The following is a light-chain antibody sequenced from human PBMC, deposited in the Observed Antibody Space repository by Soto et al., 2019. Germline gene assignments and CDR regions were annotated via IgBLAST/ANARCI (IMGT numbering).Light chain of an antibody. CDR1: QRVSGS. J-gene: IGKJ4*01. CDR2: VAC. V-gene: IGKV3-15*01. Sequence: IVMTQSPATLSVSPGERAILSCRVSQRVSGSLAWYRHKPGQVPGLLIYVACTRAPGIRARVSFSGSGTEFSLTISSLQSEDAAVYYCQQYKNWLALTFGQGTKVDI. CDR3: QQYKNWLALT.